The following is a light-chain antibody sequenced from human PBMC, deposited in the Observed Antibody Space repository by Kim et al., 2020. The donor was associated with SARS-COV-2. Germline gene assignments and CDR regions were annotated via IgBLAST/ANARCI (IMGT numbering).Light chain of an antibody. V-gene: IGKV3-11*01. CDR2: DAS. CDR1: QSVSSY. J-gene: IGKJ4*02. CDR3: QQRSGWPLT. Sequence: IVLTQSPATLSLSPGERATLSCRASQSVSSYLAWYQQKPGQAPRLLIYDASNRATGIPARFSGSGSGADFTLTISSLEPEDVAVYYCQQRSGWPLTFGGGTKVDIK.